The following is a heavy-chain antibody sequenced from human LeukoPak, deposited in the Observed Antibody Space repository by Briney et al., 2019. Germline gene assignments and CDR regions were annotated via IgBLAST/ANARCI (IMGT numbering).Heavy chain of an antibody. J-gene: IGHJ5*02. Sequence: SETLSLTCTVSGVAISSYYCSWSREPPGNGLEWIGYIDDSGITNYNPSLHSRVTISVDTSKHQCSLNLISVTASYTAVHYCARDAVAGTAGWFDPWGQGTLVTVSS. CDR3: ARDAVAGTAGWFDP. D-gene: IGHD6-19*01. CDR1: GVAISSYY. CDR2: IDDSGIT. V-gene: IGHV4-59*01.